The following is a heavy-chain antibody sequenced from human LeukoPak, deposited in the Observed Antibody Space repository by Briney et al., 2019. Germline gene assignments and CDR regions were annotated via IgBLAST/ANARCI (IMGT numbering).Heavy chain of an antibody. CDR1: GGSIGSYY. CDR3: ARDRYYYDSSGSNNWFDP. J-gene: IGHJ5*02. D-gene: IGHD3-22*01. CDR2: IYTSGST. V-gene: IGHV4-4*07. Sequence: SETLSLTCTVSGGSIGSYYWSWIRQPAGKGLEWIGRIYTSGSTNYNPSLKSRVTMSVDTSKNQFSLKLSSVTAADTAVYYCARDRYYYDSSGSNNWFDPWGQGTLVTVSS.